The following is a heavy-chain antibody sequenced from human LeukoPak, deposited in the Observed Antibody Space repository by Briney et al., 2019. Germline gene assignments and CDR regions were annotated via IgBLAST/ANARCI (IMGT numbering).Heavy chain of an antibody. CDR1: GFTFSSYG. D-gene: IGHD3-9*01. CDR3: ARDSPPYYDILTADYYYYGMDV. V-gene: IGHV3-33*01. CDR2: IWYDGSNK. Sequence: GRSLRLSCAASGFTFSSYGMHWVRQAPGKGLEWVAVIWYDGSNKYYADSVKGRFTISRDNSKNTLYLQMNSLRAEDTAVCYCARDSPPYYDILTADYYYYGMDVWGQGTTVTVSS. J-gene: IGHJ6*02.